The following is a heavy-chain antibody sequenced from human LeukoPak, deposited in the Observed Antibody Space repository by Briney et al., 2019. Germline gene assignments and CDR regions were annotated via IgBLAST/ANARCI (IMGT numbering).Heavy chain of an antibody. Sequence: SETLSLTCTVSGGSISSYYQHCIRQPPGKGLDWIGYIYYSGNTNYNPSLKSRVTISVVTSKNQFSLKLSSVTAADAAVYYCASNIAAAGTGRFGYWGQGTLVTVSS. J-gene: IGHJ4*02. CDR1: GGSISSYY. CDR3: ASNIAAAGTGRFGY. V-gene: IGHV4-59*01. CDR2: IYYSGNT. D-gene: IGHD6-13*01.